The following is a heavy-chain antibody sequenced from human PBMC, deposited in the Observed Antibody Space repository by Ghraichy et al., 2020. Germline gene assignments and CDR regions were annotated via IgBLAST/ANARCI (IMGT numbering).Heavy chain of an antibody. J-gene: IGHJ4*02. CDR2: INHSGST. D-gene: IGHD6-19*01. CDR3: ARSHRLSEVAGDY. Sequence: SETLSLTCAVYGGSFSGYYWSWIRQPPGKGLEWIGEINHSGSTNYNPSLKSRVTISVDTSKNQFSLKLSSVTAADTAVYYCARSHRLSEVAGDYWGQGTLVTVSS. CDR1: GGSFSGYY. V-gene: IGHV4-34*01.